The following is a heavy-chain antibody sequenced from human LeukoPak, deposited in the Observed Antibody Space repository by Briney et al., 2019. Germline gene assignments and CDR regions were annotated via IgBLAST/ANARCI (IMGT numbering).Heavy chain of an antibody. CDR1: GYTFTSYG. CDR3: ARKGGRVVVIEEETYYYYGMDV. D-gene: IGHD3-22*01. J-gene: IGHJ6*02. CDR2: ISAYNGNT. Sequence: ASVKVSCKASGYTFTSYGISWVRQAPGQGLEWMGWISAYNGNTNYAQKLQGRVTMTTDTSTSTAYMELRSLRSDDTAVYYCARKGGRVVVIEEETYYYYGMDVWGQGTTVTASS. V-gene: IGHV1-18*01.